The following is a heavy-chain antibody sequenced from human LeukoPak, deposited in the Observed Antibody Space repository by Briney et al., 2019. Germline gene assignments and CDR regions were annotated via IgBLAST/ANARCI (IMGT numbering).Heavy chain of an antibody. V-gene: IGHV3-23*01. J-gene: IGHJ5*02. Sequence: PGGSLRLSCAASGFTFSSYGMHWVRQAPGKGLEWVSTISDSGGSTYYADSLKGRFTISRDNYKNTLYLQMNSLRAEDTAVYYCAKVDYYDSSGNYPNWFDPWGQGTLVTVSS. CDR2: ISDSGGST. CDR1: GFTFSSYG. D-gene: IGHD3-22*01. CDR3: AKVDYYDSSGNYPNWFDP.